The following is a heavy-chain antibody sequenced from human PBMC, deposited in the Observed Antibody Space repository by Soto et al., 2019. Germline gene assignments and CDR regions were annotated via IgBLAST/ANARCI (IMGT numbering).Heavy chain of an antibody. V-gene: IGHV3-23*01. D-gene: IGHD2-2*01. CDR2: ISGSGGTT. J-gene: IGHJ4*02. CDR1: GHTFHSYA. Sequence: EVQLLESGGGLVQPGGSLRLSCVASGHTFHSYAMSWVRQAPGKGLEWVSGISGSGGTTYYADSVRGRFTISRDDSKNTLYLQMNSRRAEDPAVYYCAKVSRGIGVVPAALNWGQGTLVTVSS. CDR3: AKVSRGIGVVPAALN.